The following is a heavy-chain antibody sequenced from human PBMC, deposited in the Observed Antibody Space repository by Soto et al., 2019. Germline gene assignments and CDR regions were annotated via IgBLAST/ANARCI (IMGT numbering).Heavy chain of an antibody. CDR3: TLSYGDSYYYYYGMDV. V-gene: IGHV5-51*01. CDR2: IHPGDSDT. Sequence: PGESLKISCVGSGFSFSRCTVGWVRQVPGKGLEWMGVIHPGDSDTIYSPSFQGQVTISADKSISTAYLQWSSLKASDTAMYYCTLSYGDSYYYYYGMDVWGQGTTVTVSS. D-gene: IGHD4-17*01. CDR1: GFSFSRCT. J-gene: IGHJ6*02.